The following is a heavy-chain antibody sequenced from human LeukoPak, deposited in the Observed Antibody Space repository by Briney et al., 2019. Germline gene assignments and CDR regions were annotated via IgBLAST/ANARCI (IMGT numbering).Heavy chain of an antibody. CDR2: IYSGGST. D-gene: IGHD5-18*01. CDR1: GFTVSSNY. J-gene: IGHJ3*02. CDR3: ARAVPRGYSYGSDAFDI. Sequence: GGSLRLSCAASGFTVSSNYMSWVRQAPGKGLEWVSVIYSGGSTYYADSVKGRFTISRDNSKNSLYLQMNSLRAEDTAVYYCARAVPRGYSYGSDAFDIWGQGTMVTVSS. V-gene: IGHV3-66*01.